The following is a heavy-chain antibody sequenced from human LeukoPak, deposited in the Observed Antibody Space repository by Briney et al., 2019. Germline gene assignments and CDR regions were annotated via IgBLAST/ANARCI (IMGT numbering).Heavy chain of an antibody. V-gene: IGHV1-46*01. Sequence: ASVKVSYKASGYTFTSYYMHWVRQAPGQGLEWMGIINPSGGSTSYAQKFQGRVTMTRDTSTSTVYMELSSLRSEDTAVYYCARVGGSRVFDYWGQGTLVTVSS. CDR2: INPSGGST. CDR3: ARVGGSRVFDY. J-gene: IGHJ4*02. D-gene: IGHD3-16*01. CDR1: GYTFTSYY.